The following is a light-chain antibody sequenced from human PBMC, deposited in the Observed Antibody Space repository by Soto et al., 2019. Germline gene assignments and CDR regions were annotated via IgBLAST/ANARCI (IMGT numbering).Light chain of an antibody. Sequence: IVMTQSPLSLSVSPGEPASISCWTSETLVSRNGRTYLDWYLQKPGRSPQLLVYLGSNRASGVPDRFSGSGSDTNFTLKISRVEAEDVGVYYCKQALQNPLTFGQGTKLEIK. J-gene: IGKJ2*01. CDR1: ETLVSRNGRTY. CDR3: KQALQNPLT. CDR2: LGS. V-gene: IGKV2-28*01.